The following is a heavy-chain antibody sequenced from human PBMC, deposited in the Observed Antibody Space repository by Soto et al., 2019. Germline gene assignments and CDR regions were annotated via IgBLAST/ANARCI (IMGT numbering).Heavy chain of an antibody. CDR1: GFTFSSYA. Sequence: PGGSLRLSCSASGFTFSSYALSWVRQAPGKGLEWVSGINDSGVSTYYADSVKGRFTISRDNSKNTLYLQMNSLRVEDTAVYYCAKGGVSTAARGDCWGQGTQVTVSS. CDR3: AKGGVSTAARGDC. CDR2: INDSGVST. V-gene: IGHV3-23*01. J-gene: IGHJ4*02. D-gene: IGHD6-6*01.